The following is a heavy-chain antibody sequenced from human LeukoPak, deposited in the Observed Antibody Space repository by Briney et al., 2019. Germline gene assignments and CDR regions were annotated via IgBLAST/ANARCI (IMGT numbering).Heavy chain of an antibody. D-gene: IGHD3-16*01. CDR3: ARGGGLDV. Sequence: GGSLRLSCAASGFTFDDYTMHWVRQAPGKGLEWVSLISWDGGSTYYADSVKGRFTISRDNSKNSLYLQMSNLRAEDTAVYFCARGGGLDVWGQGATVTVSS. CDR2: ISWDGGST. CDR1: GFTFDDYT. V-gene: IGHV3-43*01. J-gene: IGHJ6*02.